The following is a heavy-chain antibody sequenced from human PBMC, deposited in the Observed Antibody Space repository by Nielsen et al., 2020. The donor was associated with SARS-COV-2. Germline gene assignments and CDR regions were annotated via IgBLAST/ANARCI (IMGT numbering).Heavy chain of an antibody. Sequence: SETLSLTCTVSGGSISSSSYYWGWIRQPPGKGLEWIGSIYYSGSTYYSPSLKSRVTISVDTSKNQFSLKLSSVTAADTAVYYCATGDSYGYPGWFDPWGQGTLVTVSS. CDR1: GGSISSSSYY. D-gene: IGHD5-18*01. J-gene: IGHJ5*02. CDR2: IYYSGST. CDR3: ATGDSYGYPGWFDP. V-gene: IGHV4-39*01.